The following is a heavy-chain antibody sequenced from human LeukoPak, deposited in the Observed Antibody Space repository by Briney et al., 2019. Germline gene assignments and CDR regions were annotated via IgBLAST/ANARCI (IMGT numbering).Heavy chain of an antibody. CDR3: ARDHLAAAGTTIDY. J-gene: IGHJ4*02. D-gene: IGHD6-13*01. CDR1: GYTFTSYG. V-gene: IGHV1-18*01. Sequence: ASVKVSCKASGYTFTSYGISWVRQAPGQGLEWMGWISAYNGNTNYAQKLQGRVTMTTDTSTSIAYMELRSLRSDDTAVYYCARDHLAAAGTTIDYWGQGTLVTVSS. CDR2: ISAYNGNT.